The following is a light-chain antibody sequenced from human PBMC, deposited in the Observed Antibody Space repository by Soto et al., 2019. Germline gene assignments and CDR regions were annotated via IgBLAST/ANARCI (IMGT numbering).Light chain of an antibody. J-gene: IGLJ1*01. V-gene: IGLV1-47*02. CDR1: SSNIGSNY. CDR3: NSYTSNNTYV. CDR2: GNY. Sequence: QSVLTQPPSASGTPGQRVTISCSGSSSNIGSNYVYWYQQFPGTAPRLLIYGNYQRPSGVPDRFSGSKSGTSASLAISGLRSEDEADYYCNSYTSNNTYVFGTGTKVTVL.